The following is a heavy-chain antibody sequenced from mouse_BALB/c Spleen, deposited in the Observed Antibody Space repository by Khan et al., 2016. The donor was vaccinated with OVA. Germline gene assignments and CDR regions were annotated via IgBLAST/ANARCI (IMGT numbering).Heavy chain of an antibody. Sequence: EVQLQESGPGLVKPSQSLSFTCTVTGFSITSDYVWNWIRQFPGNKLEWMGYISHSGSTSYNPSFKSRISITRDTSKNQFFLQLNSVTTEDTDTCNCTSSRPNSSITSRFFNYWGQGTTLTVSS. CDR3: TSSRPNSSITSRFFNY. J-gene: IGHJ2*01. CDR2: ISHSGST. V-gene: IGHV3-2*02. D-gene: IGHD1-2*01. CDR1: GFSITSDYV.